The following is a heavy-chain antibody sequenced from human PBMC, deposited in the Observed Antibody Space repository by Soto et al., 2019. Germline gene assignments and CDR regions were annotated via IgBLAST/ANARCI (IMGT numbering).Heavy chain of an antibody. Sequence: QVHLVQSGAEVKKPGASVTFPCKASGYTFSNYYMHWVRQPPGQGLEWVGIINPSGGGTTYAQHFQGRVTMTRDTSTSTVYMELNSLRSEDTAVYYCARGPKLTDFGDRGYYGMDVWGHGTTVTVSS. V-gene: IGHV1-46*01. CDR1: GYTFSNYY. CDR2: INPSGGGT. D-gene: IGHD4-17*01. CDR3: ARGPKLTDFGDRGYYGMDV. J-gene: IGHJ6*02.